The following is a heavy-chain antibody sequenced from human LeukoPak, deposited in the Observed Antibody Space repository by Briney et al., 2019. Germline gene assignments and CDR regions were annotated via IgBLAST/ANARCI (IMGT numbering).Heavy chain of an antibody. Sequence: GGSLRLSSAPSVFTFSSHWMHSVRQAPEKGLVGVSHINADVSGTYSEAFVKGRFTTSRDNAKNTLHLQMHSLTDEDTAVYYCVRGALRDCSYTSCTRGNWFDPWGQGTLVTVSA. CDR3: VRGALRDCSYTSCTRGNWFDP. D-gene: IGHD2-2*01. V-gene: IGHV3-74*01. J-gene: IGHJ5*02. CDR1: VFTFSSHW. CDR2: INADVSGT.